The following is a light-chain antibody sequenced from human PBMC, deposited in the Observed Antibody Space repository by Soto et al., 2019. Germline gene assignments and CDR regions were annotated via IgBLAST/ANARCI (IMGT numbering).Light chain of an antibody. CDR1: QGINNW. J-gene: IGKJ2*01. CDR3: QQANSFPYT. V-gene: IGKV1-12*01. Sequence: DIQMTQSPSSVPAFVGDRVTITCRASQGINNWLAWYQEKPGKAPKLLIYAASNLQSGVPSRFSGSGSGTDFTLTISSLQPEDFATYYCQQANSFPYTFGQGTKVDIK. CDR2: AAS.